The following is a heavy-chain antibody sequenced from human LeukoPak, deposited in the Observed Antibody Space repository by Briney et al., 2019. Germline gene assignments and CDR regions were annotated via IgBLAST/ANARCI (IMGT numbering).Heavy chain of an antibody. D-gene: IGHD3-10*01. CDR1: GGSFSGYY. CDR3: ARGYYYLSGAFDI. J-gene: IGHJ3*02. CDR2: INHSGST. V-gene: IGHV4-34*01. Sequence: SETLSLTCAVYGGSFSGYYWSWIRQPPGKGLEWIGEINHSGSTNYNPSLKSRVTISVDTSKNQFSLKLSSVTAADTAVYYCARGYYYLSGAFDIWGQGTMVTVSS.